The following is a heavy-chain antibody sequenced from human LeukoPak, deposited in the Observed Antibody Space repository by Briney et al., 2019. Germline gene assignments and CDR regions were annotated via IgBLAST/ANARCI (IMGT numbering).Heavy chain of an antibody. Sequence: GGSLRLPCEASGFTSSDYCMLWIRQAPGKGLEWVSYISKSGSTIYYADSVKGRFTISRDNAKNTLHLQMNSLRAEDTAVYYCARDRNYGAYFDYWGQGTLVTVSS. D-gene: IGHD3-10*01. CDR2: ISKSGSTI. V-gene: IGHV3-11*01. CDR1: GFTSSDYC. CDR3: ARDRNYGAYFDY. J-gene: IGHJ4*02.